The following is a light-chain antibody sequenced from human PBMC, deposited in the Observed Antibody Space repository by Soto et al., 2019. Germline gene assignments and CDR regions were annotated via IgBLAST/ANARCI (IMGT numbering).Light chain of an antibody. CDR3: QQLGSWPDT. CDR2: DAS. V-gene: IGKV3-11*01. Sequence: EILLTQSPAIVSLSPGERATLSCRASQSVNNCFAWYQQKPGQAPRLLIYDASYRAPGIPARFSGSGSGTDFTLTISSIEAEASAVYDCQQLGSWPDTFGPGTKMDIK. CDR1: QSVNNC. J-gene: IGKJ3*01.